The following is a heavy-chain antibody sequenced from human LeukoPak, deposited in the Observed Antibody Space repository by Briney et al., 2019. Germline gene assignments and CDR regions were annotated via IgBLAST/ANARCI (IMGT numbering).Heavy chain of an antibody. CDR3: ARAMIPSLYYFDY. CDR1: GYTFTGYY. V-gene: IGHV1-2*02. Sequence: GASVKVSCKASGYTFTGYYMHWVRQAPGQGLEWMGWINPDSGGTNYAQKFQGRVTMTRDTSISTAYMELSRLRSDDTAVYYCARAMIPSLYYFDYWGQGTLVTVSS. CDR2: INPDSGGT. D-gene: IGHD3-22*01. J-gene: IGHJ4*02.